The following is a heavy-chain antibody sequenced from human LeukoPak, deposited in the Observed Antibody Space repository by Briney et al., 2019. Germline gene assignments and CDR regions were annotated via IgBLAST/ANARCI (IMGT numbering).Heavy chain of an antibody. V-gene: IGHV4-34*01. CDR1: GESLSAFY. Sequence: SETLSLTCSVYGESLSAFYWSWIRQPPGKGLEWIAEINHSGGAKYNPSLKSRVTISVDTSKKQFSLKMTYVNAADTAVYYCATGRGMDVWGQGTTVTVSS. CDR3: ATGRGMDV. CDR2: INHSGGA. J-gene: IGHJ6*02.